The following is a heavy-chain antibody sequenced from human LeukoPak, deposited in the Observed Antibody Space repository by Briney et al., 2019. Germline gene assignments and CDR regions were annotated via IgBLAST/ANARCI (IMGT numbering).Heavy chain of an antibody. CDR2: ISGGGDTT. CDR1: GFSFSSYT. J-gene: IGHJ4*02. V-gene: IGHV3-23*01. CDR3: AKDPEYSSGWYAGDY. Sequence: GGSLRLSCSASGFSFSSYTMTWVRQAPGKGPEWVSIISGGGDTTFYTDSVKGRFTISRDNSKNTLYLQMNSLRVEDTAVYYCAKDPEYSSGWYAGDYWGQGTLVTVSS. D-gene: IGHD6-19*01.